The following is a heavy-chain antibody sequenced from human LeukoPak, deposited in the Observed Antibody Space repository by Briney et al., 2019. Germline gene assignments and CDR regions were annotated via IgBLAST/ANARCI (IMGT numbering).Heavy chain of an antibody. D-gene: IGHD6-19*01. CDR3: ARYSSGWKYYFDY. J-gene: IGHJ4*02. Sequence: SETLSLTCTVSGGSISSSSYYWGWIRQPPGKGLEWIGSIYYGGSTYYNPSLKGRVTISVDTSKNQFSLKLSSVTAADTAVYYCARYSSGWKYYFDYWGQGTLVTVSS. CDR1: GGSISSSSYY. CDR2: IYYGGST. V-gene: IGHV4-39*01.